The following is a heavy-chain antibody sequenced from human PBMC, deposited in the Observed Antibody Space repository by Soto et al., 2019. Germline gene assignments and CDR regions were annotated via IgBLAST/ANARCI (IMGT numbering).Heavy chain of an antibody. J-gene: IGHJ5*02. CDR1: AGSITTPY. CDR3: ASSGIVGREVNTWFDP. Sequence: SETLSLTCTVSAGSITTPYWSWIRQPLGKALEWIGYISYRGSTNYNPSLKSRLTISIDTSKSQISLKLTSMTTADTAVYYCASSGIVGREVNTWFDPWGQGTLVTVSS. V-gene: IGHV4-59*11. CDR2: ISYRGST. D-gene: IGHD3-22*01.